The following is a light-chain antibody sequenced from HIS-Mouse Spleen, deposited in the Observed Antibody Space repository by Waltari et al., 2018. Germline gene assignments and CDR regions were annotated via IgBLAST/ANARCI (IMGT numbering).Light chain of an antibody. V-gene: IGLV3-10*01. CDR1: ALPKKY. J-gene: IGLJ2*01. CDR3: YSTDSSGNHRV. Sequence: SYELTQPPSVSVSPGQTARITCSGDALPKKYAYWYQQKSGQAPGLVIYEERKRPPGNPERFSGSSSGTMATLTISGAQVEDEADYYCYSTDSSGNHRVFGGGTKLTVL. CDR2: EER.